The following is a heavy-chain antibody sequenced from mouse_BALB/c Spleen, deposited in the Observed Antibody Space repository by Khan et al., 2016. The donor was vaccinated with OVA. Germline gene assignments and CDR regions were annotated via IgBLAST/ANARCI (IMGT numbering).Heavy chain of an antibody. CDR2: INPNNGDS. CDR3: TRTGYGSFAY. J-gene: IGHJ3*01. D-gene: IGHD2-2*01. CDR1: GYTFSSYY. Sequence: VQLQQSGAELVKTGASVKLSCKASGYTFSSYYLYWVKQRPGQGPEWIGEINPNNGDSNFNEKFKSKATLTVDKYSYTAYMQLSSLTSEDSAVYYCTRTGYGSFAYWGQGTLVTVSA. V-gene: IGHV1S81*02.